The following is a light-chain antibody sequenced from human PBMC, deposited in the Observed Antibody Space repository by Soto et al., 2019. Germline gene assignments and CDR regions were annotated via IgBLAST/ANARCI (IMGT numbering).Light chain of an antibody. J-gene: IGKJ1*01. V-gene: IGKV3-11*01. Sequence: EIVLTQSPATLSLSPGERATISCRASQSVSRYLAWYQQKPGQAPRLLIYDASTRATGIPARFSGSGSGTEFTLPISSLEPEDFAVYYCQEYIQWPPGMFGPGTTVDIK. CDR3: QEYIQWPPGM. CDR2: DAS. CDR1: QSVSRY.